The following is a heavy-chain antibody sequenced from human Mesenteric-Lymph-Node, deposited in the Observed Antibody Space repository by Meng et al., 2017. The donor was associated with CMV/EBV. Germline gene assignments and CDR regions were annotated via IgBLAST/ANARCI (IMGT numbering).Heavy chain of an antibody. CDR1: GGSFSGYY. CDR3: ARGPSYDILTGYFDY. V-gene: IGHV4-34*01. CDR2: INHSGST. Sequence: VHVPQWGAGLLKPSETLSVTCAFYGGSFSGYYWNWIRQSPEKGLEWIGEINHSGSTTYNPSFTSRIIISVDTSTNQISLNMSSVTAADTAVYYCARGPSYDILTGYFDYWGQGALVTVSS. D-gene: IGHD3-9*01. J-gene: IGHJ4*02.